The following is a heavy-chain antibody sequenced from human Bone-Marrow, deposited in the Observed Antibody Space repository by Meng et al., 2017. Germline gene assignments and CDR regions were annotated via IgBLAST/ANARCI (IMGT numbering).Heavy chain of an antibody. Sequence: GGSLRLSCAAAGFTFGSYWMSWVRQAPGKGLGWVANIKQDGSEKCYVDSVEGRFTISRDNAKYSLYLQMNSLRAEDTAVYYCARPYSSGWHGCDAFDIWGQGTMVTVSS. CDR1: GFTFGSYW. J-gene: IGHJ3*02. D-gene: IGHD6-19*01. CDR3: ARPYSSGWHGCDAFDI. V-gene: IGHV3-7*01. CDR2: IKQDGSEK.